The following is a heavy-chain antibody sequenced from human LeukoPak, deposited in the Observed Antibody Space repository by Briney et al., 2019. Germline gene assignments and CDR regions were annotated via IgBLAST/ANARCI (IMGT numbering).Heavy chain of an antibody. Sequence: QPGGSLRLSCAASGFIFSNYGIHWVRQAPGKGLEWVAFISYDGSNKHYADSVRGRFTISRDSSKNTLYLQMNSLRAEDTAVYYCARGGYSYGYDYWGQGTLVTVSS. J-gene: IGHJ4*02. V-gene: IGHV3-33*05. CDR3: ARGGYSYGYDY. D-gene: IGHD5-18*01. CDR1: GFIFSNYG. CDR2: ISYDGSNK.